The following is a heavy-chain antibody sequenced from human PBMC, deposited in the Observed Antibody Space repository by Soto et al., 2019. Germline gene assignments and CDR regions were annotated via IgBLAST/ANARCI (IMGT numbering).Heavy chain of an antibody. CDR2: INHSGST. Sequence: SSETLSLTCAVYGGSFSGYYWSWIRQPPGKGLEWIGEINHSGSTNYNPSLKSRVTISVDTSKNQFSLKLSFVTAADTAVYYCARGPRVVVVAATRRRWFDPWGQGTLVTVSS. J-gene: IGHJ5*02. CDR3: ARGPRVVVVAATRRRWFDP. V-gene: IGHV4-34*01. D-gene: IGHD2-15*01. CDR1: GGSFSGYY.